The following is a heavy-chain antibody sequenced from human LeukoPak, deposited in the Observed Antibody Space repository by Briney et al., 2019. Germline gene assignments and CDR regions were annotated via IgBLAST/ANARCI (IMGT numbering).Heavy chain of an antibody. J-gene: IGHJ4*02. CDR1: GFTFSSYA. D-gene: IGHD5-12*01. CDR3: AKDLDIVATITGN. CDR2: VSGSGGST. Sequence: GGSLRLSCAASGFTFSSYAMSWVRQAPGKGLEWVPGVSGSGGSTYYADSVKGRFTISRDNSKNTLYLQMNSLRAEDTAVYYCAKDLDIVATITGNWGQGTLVTVSS. V-gene: IGHV3-23*01.